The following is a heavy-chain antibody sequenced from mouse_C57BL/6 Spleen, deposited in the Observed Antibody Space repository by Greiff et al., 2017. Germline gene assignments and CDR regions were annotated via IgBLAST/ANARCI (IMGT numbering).Heavy chain of an antibody. J-gene: IGHJ3*01. V-gene: IGHV1-80*01. D-gene: IGHD1-2*01. CDR1: GYAFSSYW. CDR3: ARSDGKAWFAY. CDR2: IYPGAGDT. Sequence: QVQLQQSGAELVKPGASVKISCKASGYAFSSYWMNWVKQRPGKGLEWIGQIYPGAGDTNYNGKFKSNATLTADKSSSTAYMQLSRLTSEDSAVYFCARSDGKAWFAYWGQGTLVTVSA.